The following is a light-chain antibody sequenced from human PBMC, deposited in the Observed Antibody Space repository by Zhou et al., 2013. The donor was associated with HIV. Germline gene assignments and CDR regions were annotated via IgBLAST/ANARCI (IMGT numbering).Light chain of an antibody. Sequence: TVVTQSPLSLPVTPGEPASISCKSSQNLLHDNLYNYLDWFVQKPGQSPQLLIYLASNRAAGVPDRFSGTGSGTDFTLQISRVEAEDIAIYYCMQGTHWPYSFGQGTKLDIK. CDR2: LAS. CDR1: QNLLHDNLYNY. J-gene: IGKJ2*03. V-gene: IGKV2-28*01. CDR3: MQGTHWPYS.